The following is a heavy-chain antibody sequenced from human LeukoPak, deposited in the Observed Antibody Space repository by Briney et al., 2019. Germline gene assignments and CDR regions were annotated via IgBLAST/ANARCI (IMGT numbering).Heavy chain of an antibody. CDR2: TYYSGST. Sequence: SETLSLTCTVSGGSISSYYWSWIRQPPGKGLEWIGYTYYSGSTNYNPSLKSRVTISVDTSKNQFSLKLSSVTAADTAVYYCAREEIRSWFDLWGQGTLVTVSS. D-gene: IGHD5-24*01. J-gene: IGHJ5*02. CDR3: AREEIRSWFDL. CDR1: GGSISSYY. V-gene: IGHV4-59*01.